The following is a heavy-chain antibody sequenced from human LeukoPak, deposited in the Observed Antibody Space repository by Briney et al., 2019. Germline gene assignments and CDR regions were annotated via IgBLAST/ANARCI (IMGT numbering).Heavy chain of an antibody. Sequence: SETLSLTCTASGGSISSSYWSWIRQPAGKGLEWVGRIYTSGSTNYNTSLKSRITISVDTSKNQFSLKLTSVTAADTAVYYCARGRATVGGDYYYYYMDVWGKGTTVTVSS. J-gene: IGHJ6*03. CDR1: GGSISSSY. V-gene: IGHV4-4*07. CDR2: IYTSGST. D-gene: IGHD4-23*01. CDR3: ARGRATVGGDYYYYYMDV.